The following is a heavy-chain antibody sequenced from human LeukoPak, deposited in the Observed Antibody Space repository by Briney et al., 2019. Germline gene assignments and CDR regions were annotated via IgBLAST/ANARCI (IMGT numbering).Heavy chain of an antibody. CDR2: INHSGST. D-gene: IGHD6-13*01. V-gene: IGHV4-34*01. Sequence: SETLSLTCGVSGWSFSGYYWNWIRQPPGKGLEWIGEINHSGSTNYNPSLKSRVTISVDTSQKQFSLRLSSVTAADTAVYYCARGRYLTTGGGAAAGFLDYWGQGTLVTVSS. CDR1: GWSFSGYY. CDR3: ARGRYLTTGGGAAAGFLDY. J-gene: IGHJ4*02.